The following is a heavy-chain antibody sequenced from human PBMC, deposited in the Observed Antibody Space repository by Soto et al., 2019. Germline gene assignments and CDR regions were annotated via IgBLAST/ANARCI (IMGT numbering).Heavy chain of an antibody. CDR2: IYHSGSA. D-gene: IGHD3-22*01. J-gene: IGHJ3*02. CDR3: ARVPIYYDSSGYYHYGTFDI. CDR1: GGSVNTAGYS. Sequence: PSETLSLTCAVSGGSVNTAGYSWSWIRQPPGKGLEWIGYIYHSGSAYYNPSLKSRVTISLDRSNNHFSLKLISVTAADTAVYYCARVPIYYDSSGYYHYGTFDIWGKGTMVTVS. V-gene: IGHV4-30-2*01.